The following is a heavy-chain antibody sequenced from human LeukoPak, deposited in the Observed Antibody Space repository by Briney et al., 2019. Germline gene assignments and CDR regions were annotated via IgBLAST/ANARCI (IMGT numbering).Heavy chain of an antibody. CDR1: GFTFSSYA. CDR3: AKEEEGYSGYNFFDS. J-gene: IGHJ4*02. Sequence: GGSLRLSFATSGFTFSSYAMNWVRQAPGKGLEWVSAINGSGGSTYYADSVKGRFTISRDNSKNTLCLQMNSMRAEDTAVYYCAKEEEGYSGYNFFDSWGQGTLVTVSS. D-gene: IGHD5-12*01. V-gene: IGHV3-23*01. CDR2: INGSGGST.